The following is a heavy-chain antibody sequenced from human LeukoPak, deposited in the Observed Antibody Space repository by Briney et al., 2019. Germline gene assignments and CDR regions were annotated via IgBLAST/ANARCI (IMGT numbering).Heavy chain of an antibody. V-gene: IGHV4-4*02. CDR3: ARLLVQNRSPRAFDI. D-gene: IGHD1-14*01. J-gene: IGHJ3*02. Sequence: SETLSLTCTVSGDSISSPNWWSWVRQPPGQGLEWIGEIAQTGSAKYNPSLKGRVTISIDWTKNQFSLRLINVTAADTALYFCARLLVQNRSPRAFDIWGQGTMVTVS. CDR1: GDSISSPNW. CDR2: IAQTGSA.